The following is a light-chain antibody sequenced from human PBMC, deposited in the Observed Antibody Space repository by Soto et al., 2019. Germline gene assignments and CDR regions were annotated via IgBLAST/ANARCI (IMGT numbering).Light chain of an antibody. CDR2: EVF. Sequence: QSALTQPASVSGSPGQSITISCTGTSSDVGGYDYVSWYQQHPGKVPKLMIYEVFRRPSGISDRFSGSKSGNTASLTISGLQAEDEADYYCCSYTTTSTFVFGGGTKLDRP. CDR1: SSDVGGYDY. V-gene: IGLV2-14*03. J-gene: IGLJ2*01. CDR3: CSYTTTSTFV.